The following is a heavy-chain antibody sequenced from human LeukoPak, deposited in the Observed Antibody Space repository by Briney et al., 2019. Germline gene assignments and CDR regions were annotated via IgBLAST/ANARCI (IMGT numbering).Heavy chain of an antibody. CDR3: AREGLHYGSGSYYHGPFDY. CDR2: IIPIIGIA. V-gene: IGHV1-69*04. Sequence: ASLRLSCTPSRGTFSTYAISCVRQAPGQRLEWRGRIIPIIGIADSAQKFQGRVTITADKSTSTAYMELSSLRSEDTAVYYCAREGLHYGSGSYYHGPFDYWGQGTLVTVSS. CDR1: RGTFSTYA. D-gene: IGHD3-10*01. J-gene: IGHJ4*02.